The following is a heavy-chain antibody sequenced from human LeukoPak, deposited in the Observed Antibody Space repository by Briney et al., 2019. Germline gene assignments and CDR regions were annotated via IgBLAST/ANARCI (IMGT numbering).Heavy chain of an antibody. CDR3: ARDLAVAGTMVEFDY. V-gene: IGHV1-2*02. D-gene: IGHD6-19*01. CDR1: GYTFTGYY. CDR2: INPNSGGT. Sequence: PWASVKVSCKASGYTFTGYYMHWVRQAPGQGLEWMGWINPNSGGTNYAQKFQGRVTMTRDTSISAAYMELSRLRSDDTAVYYCARDLAVAGTMVEFDYWGQGTLVTVSS. J-gene: IGHJ4*02.